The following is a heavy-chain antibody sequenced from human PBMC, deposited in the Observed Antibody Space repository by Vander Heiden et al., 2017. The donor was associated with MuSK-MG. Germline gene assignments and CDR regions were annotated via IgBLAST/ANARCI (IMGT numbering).Heavy chain of an antibody. J-gene: IGHJ5*02. Sequence: QVQLQESGPGLLKASQTLSLTCTVSGGSFSSGSYFWPWIRQAAGKGLEWIGRAHTSGSTSYNPSLESRVTISVDTSKNQFSLELRSVTAADTAVYYCARGISVAGRRDWLDPWGQGTPVTVS. CDR1: GGSFSSGSYF. V-gene: IGHV4-61*02. CDR3: ARGISVAGRRDWLDP. D-gene: IGHD6-19*01. CDR2: AHTSGST.